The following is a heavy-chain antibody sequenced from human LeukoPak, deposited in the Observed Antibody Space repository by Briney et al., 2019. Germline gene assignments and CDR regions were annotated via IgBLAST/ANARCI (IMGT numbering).Heavy chain of an antibody. D-gene: IGHD1-26*01. CDR1: GFTFSSYE. V-gene: IGHV3-48*03. J-gene: IGHJ3*02. CDR2: ISSSGSTI. Sequence: PGGSLRLSCAASGFTFSSYEMNWVRQAPGKGLEWVSYISSSGSTIYYADSVKGRFTISRDNAKNSLYLQMNSLRAEDTAVYCCARALGGSYSPDAFDIWGQGTMVTVSS. CDR3: ARALGGSYSPDAFDI.